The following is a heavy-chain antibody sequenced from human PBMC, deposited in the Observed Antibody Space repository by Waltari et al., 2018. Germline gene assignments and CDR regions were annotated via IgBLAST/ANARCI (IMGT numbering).Heavy chain of an antibody. J-gene: IGHJ4*02. CDR2: IDHRQIT. D-gene: IGHD4-17*01. CDR1: GGSFRGYY. V-gene: IGHV4-34*02. Sequence: VQLQQWGAGLVRPSETLSLTCAVYGGSFRGYYWTWIRQSPGKGLEWMGEIDHRQITTYNPSLKSRVSISLHTSTNQVSLNLTSVTPADTAVYYCTRRGGGYGADILYSLGFDSWGPGSPVTVSS. CDR3: TRRGGGYGADILYSLGFDS.